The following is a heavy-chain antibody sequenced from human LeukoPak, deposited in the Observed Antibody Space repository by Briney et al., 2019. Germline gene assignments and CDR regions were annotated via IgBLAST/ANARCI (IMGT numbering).Heavy chain of an antibody. CDR1: GFTFSSYS. J-gene: IGHJ3*02. D-gene: IGHD3-9*01. CDR3: ARYDILTGSDDAFDI. Sequence: PGGSLRLSCAASGFTFSSYSMNWVRQAPGKGLEWVSSISSSSSYIYYADSVKGRFTISRDNAKNSLYLQMNSLRAEDTAVYYCARYDILTGSDDAFDIWGQGTMVTVSS. V-gene: IGHV3-21*01. CDR2: ISSSSSYI.